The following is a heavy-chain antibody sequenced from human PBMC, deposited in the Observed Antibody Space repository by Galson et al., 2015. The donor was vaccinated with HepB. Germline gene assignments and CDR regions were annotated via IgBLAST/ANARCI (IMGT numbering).Heavy chain of an antibody. CDR1: GGSLSGSY. Sequence: TCTVSGGSLSGSYWSWTRQPPGKGLEWIGYIYYGGSTNYNPSLKSRVTMSLDISKNQFSLKLSSVTAADTAVYYCARSGTSTSWLYYYYGMDVWGQGTTVTVSS. D-gene: IGHD2-2*01. J-gene: IGHJ6*02. V-gene: IGHV4-59*01. CDR2: IYYGGST. CDR3: ARSGTSTSWLYYYYGMDV.